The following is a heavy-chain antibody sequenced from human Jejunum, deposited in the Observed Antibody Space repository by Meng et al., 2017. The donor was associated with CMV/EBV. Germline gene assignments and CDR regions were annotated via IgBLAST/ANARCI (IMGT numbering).Heavy chain of an antibody. CDR1: GFTVSNNY. CDR3: ARDSVDTATYGAFDV. V-gene: IGHV3-66*02. CDR2: IYSGVSI. Sequence: GFTVSNNYLSWVRQAPGKGLEWVSVIYSGVSIYYADSVKGRFTLSRDTAKNTVSLQMDRLRVEDTAVYYCARDSVDTATYGAFDVWGRGTMVTVSS. D-gene: IGHD5-18*01. J-gene: IGHJ3*01.